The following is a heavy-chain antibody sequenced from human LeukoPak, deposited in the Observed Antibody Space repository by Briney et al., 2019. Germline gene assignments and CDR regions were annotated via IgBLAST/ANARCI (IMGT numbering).Heavy chain of an antibody. Sequence: GESLKISCKGSGHNFIRYWIGWVRQLPGKGLEWMGIIYPGDSDTRYSPSFQGQVTISADKSISTAYLQWSSLKASDTAMYYCASRSHDYGVSYYYYGMDVWGQGTTVTVSS. CDR2: IYPGDSDT. CDR1: GHNFIRYW. J-gene: IGHJ6*02. V-gene: IGHV5-51*01. D-gene: IGHD4-17*01. CDR3: ASRSHDYGVSYYYYGMDV.